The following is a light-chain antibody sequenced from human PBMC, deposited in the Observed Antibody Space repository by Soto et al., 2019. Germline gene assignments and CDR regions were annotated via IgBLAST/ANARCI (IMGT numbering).Light chain of an antibody. CDR3: QQYNSYGT. Sequence: DIQMTQSPSTLSASVGDRVTITCRASQSISSWLAWYQQKPGKAPKLLIYDASSLESGVPSRFSGSGYGTEFTLTISSLQPDDFATYCCQQYNSYGTFGQGTKVEIK. CDR1: QSISSW. J-gene: IGKJ1*01. V-gene: IGKV1-5*01. CDR2: DAS.